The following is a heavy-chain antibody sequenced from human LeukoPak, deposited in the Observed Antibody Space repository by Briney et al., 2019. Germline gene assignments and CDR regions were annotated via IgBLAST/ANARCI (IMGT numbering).Heavy chain of an antibody. V-gene: IGHV4-59*08. CDR1: GGSISGTYY. D-gene: IGHD3-16*01. Sequence: SETLSLTCTVSGGSISGTYYWSWIRQPPGEGLEWIGYIYYTGTTDSNPSLKSRVTISLDTSKNQFSLNLSSVTAADTAVYYCARRWVYDKRAFDAWGQGTMVTVSS. CDR2: IYYTGTT. CDR3: ARRWVYDKRAFDA. J-gene: IGHJ3*01.